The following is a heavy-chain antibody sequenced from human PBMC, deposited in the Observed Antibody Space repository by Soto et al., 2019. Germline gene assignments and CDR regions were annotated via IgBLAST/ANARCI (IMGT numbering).Heavy chain of an antibody. CDR1: GGSFSGYY. V-gene: IGHV4-34*01. D-gene: IGHD6-13*01. CDR3: ARTQQLVPPSFDY. Sequence: SETLSLTCAVYGGSFSGYYWSWIRQPPGKGLEWIGEINHSGSTNHNPSLKSRVTISVDTSKNQFSLKLSSVTAADTAVYYCARTQQLVPPSFDYWGQGTLVT. J-gene: IGHJ4*02. CDR2: INHSGST.